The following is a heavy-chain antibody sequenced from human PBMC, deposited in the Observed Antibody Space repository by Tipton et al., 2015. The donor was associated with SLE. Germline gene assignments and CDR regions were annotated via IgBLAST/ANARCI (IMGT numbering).Heavy chain of an antibody. Sequence: GSLRLSCAASGFTFSSYAMSWVRQAPGKGLEWVSAISGSGGRTYYADSVKGRFTISRDNSKNTLYLQMNSLRAEDTAVYYCAREGAVAGYFDYWGQGTLVTVSS. V-gene: IGHV3-23*01. CDR3: AREGAVAGYFDY. J-gene: IGHJ4*02. CDR2: ISGSGGRT. D-gene: IGHD6-19*01. CDR1: GFTFSSYA.